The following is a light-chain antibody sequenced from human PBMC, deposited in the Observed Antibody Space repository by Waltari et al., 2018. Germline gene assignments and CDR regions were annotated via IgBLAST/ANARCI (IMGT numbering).Light chain of an antibody. CDR2: QDS. J-gene: IGLJ2*01. CDR3: QAWDSSTVV. Sequence: SYEPTQPPSASVSPGQTASIPCSGDKLGDKYACWYQQKPGHSPALVIYQDSKRPTGIPGRVCGSNSVNTATLTISGTQAMDEAGYSCQAWDSSTVVFGGGTKLTVL. V-gene: IGLV3-1*01. CDR1: KLGDKY.